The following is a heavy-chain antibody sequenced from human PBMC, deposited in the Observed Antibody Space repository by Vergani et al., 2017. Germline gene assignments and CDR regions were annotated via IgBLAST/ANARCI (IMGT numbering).Heavy chain of an antibody. D-gene: IGHD6-6*01. Sequence: QVKLVQSGAEVKKPGSSVKVSCKASGGTFSRYAISWVRPATGQGLEWLGGIIPIFGAANYAQKFPGRVPVTADEFTSTAYMELSSLSSVGTAGYYCARDRYSSSGWFDPWGQGTLVTVSS. J-gene: IGHJ5*02. CDR2: IIPIFGAA. CDR1: GGTFSRYA. V-gene: IGHV1-69*01. CDR3: ARDRYSSSGWFDP.